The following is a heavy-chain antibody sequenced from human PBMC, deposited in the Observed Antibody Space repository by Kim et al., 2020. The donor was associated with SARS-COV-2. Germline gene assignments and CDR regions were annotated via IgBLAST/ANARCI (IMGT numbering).Heavy chain of an antibody. CDR3: AKGGIAYTSPTGREWPDP. CDR2: IGGGGGST. V-gene: IGHV3-23*01. D-gene: IGHD6-13*01. CDR1: GFTFSSYA. Sequence: GGSLRLSCAASGFTFSSYAMTWVRQAPGKGLEWVSAIGGGGGSTYYADSVKGRFTISRDNSKNTLYLQMNSLRAEDTAVYYCAKGGIAYTSPTGREWPDPWGQGTLVTVSS. J-gene: IGHJ5*02.